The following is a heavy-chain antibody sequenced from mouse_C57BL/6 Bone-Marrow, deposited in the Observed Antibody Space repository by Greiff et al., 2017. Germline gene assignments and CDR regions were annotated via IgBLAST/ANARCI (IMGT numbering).Heavy chain of an antibody. CDR2: INYDGSST. J-gene: IGHJ1*03. CDR1: GFTFSDYY. V-gene: IGHV5-16*01. CDR3: AREALLRSHWYFDV. Sequence: EVKLVESEGGLVQPGSSMKLSCTASGFTFSDYYMAWVRQVPEKGLEWVANINYDGSSTYYLDSLKSRFIISRDNAKNILYLQMSSLKSEDTATYYCAREALLRSHWYFDVWGTGTTVTVSS. D-gene: IGHD1-1*01.